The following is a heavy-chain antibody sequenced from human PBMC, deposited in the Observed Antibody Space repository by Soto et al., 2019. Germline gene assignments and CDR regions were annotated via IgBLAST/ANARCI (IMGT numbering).Heavy chain of an antibody. D-gene: IGHD1-26*01. CDR3: ARDVESGSSQYYYYYYGMDV. CDR2: ISYDGSNK. J-gene: IGHJ6*02. Sequence: EQLLQSGGGVVQSGGSLRLSCEASGFLFSSYAMNWVRQAPGKGLEWVAVISYDGSNKYYADSVKGRFTISRDNSKNTLYLQMNSLRAEDTAVYYCARDVESGSSQYYYYYYGMDVWGQGTTVTVSS. V-gene: IGHV3-30-3*01. CDR1: GFLFSSYA.